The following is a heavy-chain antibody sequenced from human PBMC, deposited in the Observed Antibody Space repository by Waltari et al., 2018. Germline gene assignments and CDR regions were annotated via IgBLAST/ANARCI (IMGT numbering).Heavy chain of an antibody. CDR3: ARDVTSNVAVAGTIDY. Sequence: QVQLVQSGAEVKKPGASVKVSCKASGYTFTGYYMHWVRQAPGQGLEWMGRINPNSGGTNYAQKFQGRVTMTRDTSISTAYMELSRLRSDDTAVYYCARDVTSNVAVAGTIDYWGQGTLVTVSS. CDR2: INPNSGGT. J-gene: IGHJ4*02. D-gene: IGHD6-19*01. CDR1: GYTFTGYY. V-gene: IGHV1-2*06.